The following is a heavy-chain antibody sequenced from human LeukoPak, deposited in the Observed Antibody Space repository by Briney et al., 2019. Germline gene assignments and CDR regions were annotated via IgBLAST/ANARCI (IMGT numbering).Heavy chain of an antibody. CDR2: INPNSGGT. CDR3: ARDRYYYDSSGYPPGDAFDI. J-gene: IGHJ3*02. D-gene: IGHD3-22*01. V-gene: IGHV1-2*02. CDR1: GYTFTGYY. Sequence: ASVKVSCKASGYTFTGYYIHWVRQAPGQGLEWMGWINPNSGGTNYAQKFQGRVTMTTDTSTSTAYMELRSLRSDDTAVYYYARDRYYYDSSGYPPGDAFDIWGQGTMVTVSS.